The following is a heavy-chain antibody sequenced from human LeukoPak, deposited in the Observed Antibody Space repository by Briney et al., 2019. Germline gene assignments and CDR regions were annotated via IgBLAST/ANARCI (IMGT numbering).Heavy chain of an antibody. D-gene: IGHD3-22*01. CDR3: ARDRLGDYDHSGYYDK. V-gene: IGHV3-11*01. CDR1: EFTFSDYY. Sequence: GGSLRLSCAASEFTFSDYYMSWIRQAPGEGLEWVSYICDSGRTIYYADSVKGRFTISRDNAKNSVYLQMNNLRAEDTAVYYCARDRLGDYDHSGYYDKWGQGTLVTVSS. CDR2: ICDSGRTI. J-gene: IGHJ4*02.